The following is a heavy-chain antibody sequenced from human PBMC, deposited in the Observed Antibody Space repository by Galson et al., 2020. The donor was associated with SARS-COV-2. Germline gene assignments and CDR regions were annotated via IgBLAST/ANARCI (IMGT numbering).Heavy chain of an antibody. CDR1: GGSMSIEYHY. J-gene: IGHJ5*02. Sequence: SETLSLTCAVSGGSMSIEYHYWTWLRQQPGKGLEWIAYIYYTGQTFYNPSLKSRLTMSVDTSNNQFSLGLTAVTAADTGVNYCVRGLYGPGSYFRGTDAWGRGALVTVAS. D-gene: IGHD3-10*01. CDR2: IYYTGQT. CDR3: VRGLYGPGSYFRGTDA. V-gene: IGHV4-31*11.